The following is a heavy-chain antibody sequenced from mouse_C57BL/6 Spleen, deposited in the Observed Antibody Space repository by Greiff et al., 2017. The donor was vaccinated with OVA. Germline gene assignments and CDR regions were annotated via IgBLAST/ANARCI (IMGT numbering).Heavy chain of an antibody. D-gene: IGHD2-4*01. CDR3: ARAYDYGWFAY. V-gene: IGHV3-1*01. J-gene: IGHJ3*01. CDR2: ISYSGST. CDR1: GYSITSGYD. Sequence: DVKLVESGPGMVKPSQSLSLTCTVTGYSITSGYDWHWIRHFPGNKLEWMGYISYSGSTNYNPTLKSRNSITHDTSKNLIFLKLNSVTTEDTATYYCARAYDYGWFAYWGQGTLVTVSA.